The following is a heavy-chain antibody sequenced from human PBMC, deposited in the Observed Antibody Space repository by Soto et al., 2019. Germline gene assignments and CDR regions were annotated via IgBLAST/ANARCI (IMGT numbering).Heavy chain of an antibody. Sequence: VQLLESGGGLEQPGGSLRLSCAASGFTFSSYAMSWARQAPGKGLELVSFISASGGTTYYVDSVKGRFTISREASKNPLYLQMNRLRAEATAIYSCATLMLLFGAPGWGRPMDVWGQGTAVTVS. CDR2: ISASGGTT. CDR1: GFTFSSYA. CDR3: ATLMLLFGAPGWGRPMDV. D-gene: IGHD3-10*01. V-gene: IGHV3-23*01. J-gene: IGHJ6*02.